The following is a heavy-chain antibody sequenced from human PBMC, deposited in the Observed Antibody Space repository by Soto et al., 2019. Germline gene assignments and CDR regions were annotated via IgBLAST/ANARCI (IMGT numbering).Heavy chain of an antibody. J-gene: IGHJ4*02. CDR3: ERAGLFFGPKPKIKSYFAT. CDR2: TYYRSKWYN. CDR1: GDSVSSNSAA. Sequence: SQTLSLTCAISGDSVSSNSAAWNWIRQSPSRGLEWLGRTYYRSKWYNDYAVSVKSRITINPDTSKNQFSLQLNSVTPEDTAVFFFERAGLFFGPKPKIKSYFATGGKGTRVTFPS. V-gene: IGHV6-1*01. D-gene: IGHD3-3*01.